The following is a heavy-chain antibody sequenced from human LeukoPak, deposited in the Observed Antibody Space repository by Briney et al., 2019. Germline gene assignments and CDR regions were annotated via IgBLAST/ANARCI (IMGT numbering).Heavy chain of an antibody. Sequence: SETLSLTCIVSRGSVSGHYWSWIRQFPGRGLEWIGYVHYTGNTDYNPSLRGRVSISVDVSKNELSVNLISVTAADTAVYYCARDDYGDYLFDPWGQGTLVTVSS. V-gene: IGHV4-59*02. J-gene: IGHJ5*02. D-gene: IGHD4-17*01. CDR1: RGSVSGHY. CDR3: ARDDYGDYLFDP. CDR2: VHYTGNT.